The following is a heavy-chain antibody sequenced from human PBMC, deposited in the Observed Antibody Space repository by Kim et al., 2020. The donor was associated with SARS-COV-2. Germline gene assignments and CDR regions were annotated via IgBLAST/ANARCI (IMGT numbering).Heavy chain of an antibody. CDR2: ISSSSSYI. J-gene: IGHJ6*02. CDR3: ARDGGSSSWYYYYGMDV. Sequence: GGSLRLSCAASGFTFSSYSMNWVRQAPGKGLEWVSSISSSSSYIYYADSVKGRFTISRDNAKNSLYLQMHSLRAEDTAVYYCARDGGSSSWYYYYGMDVWGQGTTVTVSS. CDR1: GFTFSSYS. V-gene: IGHV3-21*01. D-gene: IGHD6-13*01.